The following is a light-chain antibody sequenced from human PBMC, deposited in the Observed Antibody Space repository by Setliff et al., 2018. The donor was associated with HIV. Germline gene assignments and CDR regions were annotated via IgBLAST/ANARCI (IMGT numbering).Light chain of an antibody. CDR2: TTN. CDR1: TGAVTSNNY. Sequence: VTQEPSLTVYPGGTVTLTCASSTGAVTSNNYPSWFQQKPGQAPRTLIYTTNSKHSWTPARFSGSLLGGKAALTLSSVQPEDEAEYYCLLYYGGAQLVFGGGTKVTVL. V-gene: IGLV7-43*01. CDR3: LLYYGGAQLV. J-gene: IGLJ2*01.